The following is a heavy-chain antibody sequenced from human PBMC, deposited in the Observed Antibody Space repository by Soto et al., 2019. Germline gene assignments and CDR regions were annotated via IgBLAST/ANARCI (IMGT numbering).Heavy chain of an antibody. D-gene: IGHD4-17*01. CDR3: ARGDYGDSSISPSSHTKHTFYYSYYSLDV. Sequence: ASVKVSCKASGYTFGSYDINWVRQATGQGLEWMGWMNPTSGNAGYAQKLQGRVTMTRDTSISTAYLELSSLRSEDTAVYYCARGDYGDSSISPSSHTKHTFYYSYYSLDVWGTGTTVTVSS. V-gene: IGHV1-8*01. CDR1: GYTFGSYD. CDR2: MNPTSGNA. J-gene: IGHJ6*03.